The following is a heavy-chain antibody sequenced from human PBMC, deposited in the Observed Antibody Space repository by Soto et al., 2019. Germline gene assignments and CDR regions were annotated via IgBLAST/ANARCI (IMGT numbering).Heavy chain of an antibody. CDR2: IKQDGSEQ. D-gene: IGHD4-4*01. V-gene: IGHV3-7*01. Sequence: EVQLVESGGGLVQPGGSLRLSCAASGFSFSSYWMSWVRQAPGKGLEWVANIKQDGSEQYYVDSVKGRFTISRDNAKNSLYLQMNSLRAEDTAVYYCARVQVTRGYNWFDTWGQGTLVTVSS. CDR3: ARVQVTRGYNWFDT. J-gene: IGHJ5*02. CDR1: GFSFSSYW.